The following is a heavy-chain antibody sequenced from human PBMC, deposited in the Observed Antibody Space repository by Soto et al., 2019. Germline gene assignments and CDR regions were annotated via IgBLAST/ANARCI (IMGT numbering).Heavy chain of an antibody. J-gene: IGHJ5*02. CDR3: ARERYSSSWYQNWFDP. CDR2: IYTSGST. D-gene: IGHD6-13*01. Sequence: LSLTCTISGCAIRSYYWSWIRQRAGKGLEWIGRIYTSGSTNYNPSLKSRVTMSVDTSKNQFSLKLSSVTAADTAVYYCARERYSSSWYQNWFDPWGQGTLVTSPQ. CDR1: GCAIRSYY. V-gene: IGHV4-4*07.